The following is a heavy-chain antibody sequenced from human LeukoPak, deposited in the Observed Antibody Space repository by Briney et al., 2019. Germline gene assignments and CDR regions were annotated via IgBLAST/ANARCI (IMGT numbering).Heavy chain of an antibody. CDR1: GYSFTSYW. D-gene: IGHD4-17*01. CDR2: IYPGDSDT. CDR3: ARLPDYGDYETWVDY. Sequence: GESLKISCKGSGYSFTSYWIGWVRQMPGKGLEWMGIIYPGDSDTRYSPSFRGQVTISADKSISTAYLQWSSLKASDTAMYYCARLPDYGDYETWVDYWGQGTLVTVSS. J-gene: IGHJ4*02. V-gene: IGHV5-51*01.